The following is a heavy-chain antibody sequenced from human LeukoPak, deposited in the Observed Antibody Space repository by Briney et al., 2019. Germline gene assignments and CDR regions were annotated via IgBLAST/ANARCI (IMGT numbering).Heavy chain of an antibody. Sequence: PSETLSLTCTVSGYSISSGYYWGWIRQPPGKGLEWIGSIYHSGSTYYNPSLKSRVTISVDTSKNQFSLKLSSVTAADTAVYYCARGSDTVTKAAWSPGSNFDYWGQGTLVTVSS. V-gene: IGHV4-38-2*02. CDR3: ARGSDTVTKAAWSPGSNFDY. D-gene: IGHD4-11*01. J-gene: IGHJ4*02. CDR2: IYHSGST. CDR1: GYSISSGYY.